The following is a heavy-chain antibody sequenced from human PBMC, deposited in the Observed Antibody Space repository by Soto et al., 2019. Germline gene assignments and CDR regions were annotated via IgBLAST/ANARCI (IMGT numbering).Heavy chain of an antibody. D-gene: IGHD6-6*01. CDR1: GYTFTGNY. Sequence: ASVKVSCKASGYTFTGNYIHWVRQAPGQGLEWMGWMNPDSGGTNYALRFQGRVTMTRDTSISTAYMELSRLRSDDTALYYCAGDFSSSADGFEYWGQGTLVAVSS. V-gene: IGHV1-2*02. CDR3: AGDFSSSADGFEY. J-gene: IGHJ4*02. CDR2: MNPDSGGT.